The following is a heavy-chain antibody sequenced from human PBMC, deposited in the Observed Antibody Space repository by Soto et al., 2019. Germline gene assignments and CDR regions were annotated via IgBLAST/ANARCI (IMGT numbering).Heavy chain of an antibody. CDR2: IYHSGST. J-gene: IGHJ4*02. V-gene: IGHV4-30-2*01. Sequence: SETLSPTCAVSGGSISSGGYSWSWIRQPPGKGLEWIGYIYHSGSTYYNPSLKSRVTISVDRSKNQFSLKLSSVTAADTAVYYCARAMTTVTTLDYWGQGTLVTVSS. CDR3: ARAMTTVTTLDY. D-gene: IGHD4-17*01. CDR1: GGSISSGGYS.